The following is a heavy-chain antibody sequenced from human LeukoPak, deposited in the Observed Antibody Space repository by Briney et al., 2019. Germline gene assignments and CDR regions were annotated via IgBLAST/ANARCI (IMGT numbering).Heavy chain of an antibody. V-gene: IGHV4-39*01. Sequence: GSLRLSCAASGFTVSSNYMSWVRQAPGKGLEWIGSIYYSGSTYYNPSLKSRVTISVDTSKIQFSLKLISVTAADTAVYYCARHGGDIDYWGQGTLVTVSS. J-gene: IGHJ4*02. CDR2: IYYSGST. CDR3: ARHGGDIDY. D-gene: IGHD3-10*01. CDR1: GFTVSSNY.